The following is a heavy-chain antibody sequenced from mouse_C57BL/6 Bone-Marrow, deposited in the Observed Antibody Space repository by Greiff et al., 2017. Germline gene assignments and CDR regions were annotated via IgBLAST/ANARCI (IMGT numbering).Heavy chain of an antibody. J-gene: IGHJ2*01. D-gene: IGHD2-3*01. CDR1: GYTFTSYW. CDR2: INPSNGGT. Sequence: QVQLQQPGTELVKPGASVKLSCKASGYTFTSYWMHWVKQRPGQGLEWIGNINPSNGGTNYNEKFKSKATLTVDKSSSTAYMQRSRLTSEDSAVYYCARWCIYDCYPFDYWRQGTTLTVST. V-gene: IGHV1-53*01. CDR3: ARWCIYDCYPFDY.